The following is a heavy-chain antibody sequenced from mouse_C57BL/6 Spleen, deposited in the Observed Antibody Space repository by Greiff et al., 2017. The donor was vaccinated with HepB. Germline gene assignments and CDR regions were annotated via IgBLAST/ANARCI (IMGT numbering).Heavy chain of an antibody. J-gene: IGHJ2*01. CDR3: TTPYGSRGGYFDY. CDR1: GYTFTDYE. CDR2: IDPETGGT. V-gene: IGHV1-15*01. Sequence: QVQLKESGAELVRPGASVTLSCKASGYTFTDYEMHWVKQTPVHGLEWIGAIDPETGGTAYNQKFKGKAILTADKSSSTAYMELRSLTSEDSAVYYCTTPYGSRGGYFDYWGQGTTLTVSS. D-gene: IGHD1-1*01.